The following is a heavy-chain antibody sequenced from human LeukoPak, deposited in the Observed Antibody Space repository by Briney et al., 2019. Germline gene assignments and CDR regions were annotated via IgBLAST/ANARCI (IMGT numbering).Heavy chain of an antibody. CDR3: AXXXXXXXXXXVSGGYFYGMDV. V-gene: IGHV1-69*04. D-gene: IGHD5/OR15-5a*01. CDR2: IIPILNIA. CDR1: GDTFRRYA. Sequence: ASVKVSCKASGDTFRRYAVSWVRQAPGQGLEWMGRIIPILNIANYAQKFQGRLTMTADKSTSTAYMELSSLRSEDTAIYFCAXXXXXXXXXXVSGGYFYGMDVWGQGTTVTVFS. J-gene: IGHJ6*02.